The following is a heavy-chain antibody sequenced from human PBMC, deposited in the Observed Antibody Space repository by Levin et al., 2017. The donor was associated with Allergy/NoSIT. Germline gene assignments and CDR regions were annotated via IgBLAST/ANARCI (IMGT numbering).Heavy chain of an antibody. CDR3: ARGPQEGVGGGYFDY. V-gene: IGHV4-34*01. CDR1: GGSFSGYY. CDR2: INHSGST. D-gene: IGHD3-16*01. J-gene: IGHJ4*02. Sequence: SETLSLTCAVYGGSFSGYYWSWIRQPPGKGLEWIGEINHSGSTNYNPSLKSRVTISVDTSKNQFSLKLSSVTAADTAVYYCARGPQEGVGGGYFDYWGQGTLVTVSS.